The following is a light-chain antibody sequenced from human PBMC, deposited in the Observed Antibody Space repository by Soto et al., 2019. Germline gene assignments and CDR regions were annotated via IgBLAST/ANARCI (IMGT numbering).Light chain of an antibody. CDR3: AAWDDSLSGPHVV. CDR2: RNN. Sequence: QSVLTQPPSASGTPGQRVTISCSGSSSNIGSNYVYWYQQLPGTAPKLLIYRNNQRPSGVADRFSCSKSGTSASLAISGLRSEDEADYYCAAWDDSLSGPHVVFGGGTKLTVL. V-gene: IGLV1-47*01. CDR1: SSNIGSNY. J-gene: IGLJ2*01.